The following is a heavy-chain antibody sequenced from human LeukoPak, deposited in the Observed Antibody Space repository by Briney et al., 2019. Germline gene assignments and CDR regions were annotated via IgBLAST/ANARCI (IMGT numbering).Heavy chain of an antibody. CDR1: GFTFNNFA. Sequence: PGGSLRLSCAASGFTFNNFAMSWVRQAPGKGLEWVSLISGSESNSYYADSVKGRFTISRDNSKNTLYLDMNTLSAEDTAMYYCAKRQFNSGVTVDPGSLDYWGQGTPVTVSS. V-gene: IGHV3-23*01. D-gene: IGHD1-14*01. J-gene: IGHJ4*02. CDR3: AKRQFNSGVTVDPGSLDY. CDR2: ISGSESNS.